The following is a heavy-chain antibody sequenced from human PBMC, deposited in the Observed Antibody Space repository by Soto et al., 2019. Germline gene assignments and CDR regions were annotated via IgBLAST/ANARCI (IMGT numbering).Heavy chain of an antibody. CDR1: GYTFTSYA. CDR3: ARDRDQLLFFYFDY. J-gene: IGHJ4*02. D-gene: IGHD2-2*01. V-gene: IGHV1-3*01. Sequence: ASVKVSCKASGYTFTSYAMHWVRQAPGQRLEWMGWINAGNGNTKYSQKFQGRVTITRDTSASTAYMELSSLRSEDTAVYYCARDRDQLLFFYFDYWGQGTLVTVSS. CDR2: INAGNGNT.